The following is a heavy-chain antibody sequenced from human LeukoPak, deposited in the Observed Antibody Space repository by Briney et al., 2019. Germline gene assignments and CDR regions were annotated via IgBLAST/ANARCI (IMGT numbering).Heavy chain of an antibody. CDR3: ARERIDEVVTATRSGLDP. V-gene: IGHV3-20*04. CDR1: GFTFDDYG. D-gene: IGHD2-21*02. CDR2: INWNGDST. J-gene: IGHJ5*02. Sequence: RAGGSLRLSCAASGFTFDDYGMSWVRQAPGKGLEWVSGINWNGDSTAYADSVKGRFTISRDNAKNSLYLQMNSLRAEDTALYYCARERIDEVVTATRSGLDPWGQGTLVTVPS.